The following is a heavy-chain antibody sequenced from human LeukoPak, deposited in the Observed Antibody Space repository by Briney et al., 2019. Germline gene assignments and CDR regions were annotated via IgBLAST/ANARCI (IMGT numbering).Heavy chain of an antibody. Sequence: GGSLRLSRAASGFTFDDYAMHWVRQAPGKGLEWVSGISWNSGSIGYADSVKGRFSISRDNAKNSLYLQMNSLRAEDMALYYCAKVVGQLVFFDAFDIWGQGTMVTVSS. CDR2: ISWNSGSI. D-gene: IGHD6-6*01. V-gene: IGHV3-9*03. CDR1: GFTFDDYA. J-gene: IGHJ3*02. CDR3: AKVVGQLVFFDAFDI.